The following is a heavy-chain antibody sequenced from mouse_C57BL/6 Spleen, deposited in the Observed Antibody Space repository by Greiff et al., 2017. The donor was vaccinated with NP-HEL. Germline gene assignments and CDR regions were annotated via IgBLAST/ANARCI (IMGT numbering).Heavy chain of an antibody. CDR1: GYTFTDYN. CDR3: ARGAQATHYYAMDY. V-gene: IGHV1-18*01. CDR2: INPNNGGT. J-gene: IGHJ4*01. D-gene: IGHD3-2*02. Sequence: EVQLQQSGPELVKPGASVKIPCKASGYTFTDYNMDWVKQSHGKSLEWIGDINPNNGGTIYNQKFKGKATLTVDKSSSTAYLELRSLTSEDTAVYYCARGAQATHYYAMDYWGHRTSVTVSS.